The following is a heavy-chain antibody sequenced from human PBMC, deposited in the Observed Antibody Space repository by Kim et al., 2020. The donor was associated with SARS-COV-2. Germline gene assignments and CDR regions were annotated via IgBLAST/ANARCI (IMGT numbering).Heavy chain of an antibody. CDR3: ARERDGLVVPAHWFDP. V-gene: IGHV1-2*02. J-gene: IGHJ5*02. D-gene: IGHD2-2*01. Sequence: KFQGRVTMTRDTSLSTAYMELSRLRSDDTAVYYCARERDGLVVPAHWFDPWGQGTLVTVSS.